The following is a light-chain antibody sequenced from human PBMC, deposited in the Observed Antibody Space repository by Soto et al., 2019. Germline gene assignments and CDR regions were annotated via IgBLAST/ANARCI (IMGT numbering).Light chain of an antibody. CDR2: DAS. J-gene: IGKJ4*01. CDR3: QQRSNWPTGLT. Sequence: EIVLTQSPATLSLSPGERATLSCRASQSVSSYLAWYQQQPGQAPRLLIYDASNRATGIPARFSGSGSGTDFTLNISSLEPEDFAVYYCQQRSNWPTGLTFGGGTKVEIQ. V-gene: IGKV3-11*01. CDR1: QSVSSY.